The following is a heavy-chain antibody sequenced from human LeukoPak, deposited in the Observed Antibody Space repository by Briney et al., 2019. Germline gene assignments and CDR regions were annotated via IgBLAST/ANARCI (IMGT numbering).Heavy chain of an antibody. CDR2: IIPIFGTA. V-gene: IGHV1-69*06. CDR1: GGTFISYA. J-gene: IGHJ6*03. D-gene: IGHD3-16*01. CDR3: ARGGGAQYYYYMDV. Sequence: GASVKVSCKASGGTFISYAISWVRQAPGQGLEWMGRIIPIFGTANYAQKFQGRVTITADKSTSTAYMELSSLRSEDTAVYYCARGGGAQYYYYMDVWGKGTTVTVSS.